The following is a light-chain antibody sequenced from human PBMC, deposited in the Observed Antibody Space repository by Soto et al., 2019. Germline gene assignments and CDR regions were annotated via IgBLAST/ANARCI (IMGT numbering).Light chain of an antibody. J-gene: IGLJ1*01. CDR1: SSNMGTNT. Sequence: SVLTQPPPASGTPGQRVIISCYGSSSNMGTNTVHWFQQFPGTAPKLLIYTNDQRPSGVPDRFSGSNSGTSASLAISGLQSEDEADYYCAVWDDSLNGHVFGTGTKVTVL. CDR3: AVWDDSLNGHV. CDR2: TND. V-gene: IGLV1-44*01.